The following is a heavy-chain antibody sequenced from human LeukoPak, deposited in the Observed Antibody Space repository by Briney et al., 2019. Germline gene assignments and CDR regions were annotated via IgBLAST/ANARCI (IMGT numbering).Heavy chain of an antibody. Sequence: ASVKVSCKASGYTFTSYGISWVRQAPGQGLEWMGWISAYNGNTNYAQKLQGRVTMTTDTSTSTAYMELRSLRSDDTAVYYCARDSRLRTGGYCSSTSCYVDGSDYYYYGMDVWGQGTTVTVSS. V-gene: IGHV1-18*01. CDR2: ISAYNGNT. CDR3: ARDSRLRTGGYCSSTSCYVDGSDYYYYGMDV. J-gene: IGHJ6*02. CDR1: GYTFTSYG. D-gene: IGHD2-2*01.